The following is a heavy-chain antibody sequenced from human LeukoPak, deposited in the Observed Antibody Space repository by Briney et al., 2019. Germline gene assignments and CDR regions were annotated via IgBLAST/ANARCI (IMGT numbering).Heavy chain of an antibody. J-gene: IGHJ4*02. Sequence: PSETLSLTCAVYGGSFSGYYWSWIRQPPGKGLEWIGEINHSGSTNYNPSLKSRVTISVDTSKNQFSLKLSSVPAADTAVYYCARRKVLRFLEWLFPFDYWGQGTLVTVSS. V-gene: IGHV4-34*01. D-gene: IGHD3-3*01. CDR2: INHSGST. CDR3: ARRKVLRFLEWLFPFDY. CDR1: GGSFSGYY.